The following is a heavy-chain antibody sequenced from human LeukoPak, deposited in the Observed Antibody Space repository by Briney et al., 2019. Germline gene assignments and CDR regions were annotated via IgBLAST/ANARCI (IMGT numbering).Heavy chain of an antibody. CDR3: ARGHQFFDI. J-gene: IGHJ3*02. CDR2: INPNSGGT. D-gene: IGHD2-2*01. CDR1: GYIFTGYY. V-gene: IGHV1-2*02. Sequence: ASVTVSCKASGYIFTGYYMHWVRQAPGQGLEWMGWINPNSGGTNYAQKIQGRVTMTRDTSINTAYMELSRLTSDDTAVYYCARGHQFFDIWGQGTMVTVSS.